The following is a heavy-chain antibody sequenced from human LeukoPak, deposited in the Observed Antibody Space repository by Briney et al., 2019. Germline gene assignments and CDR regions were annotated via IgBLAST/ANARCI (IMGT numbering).Heavy chain of an antibody. J-gene: IGHJ3*02. D-gene: IGHD3-9*01. V-gene: IGHV4-61*01. CDR1: GGSISSNSYY. CDR3: ARVTTYYDVLTGYRIGSDAFDI. CDR2: IYYSGST. Sequence: SETLSLTCSVSGGSISSNSYYWSWIRQPPGKGLEWIGYIYYSGSTNYNPSLKSRVTISVDTSKNQFSLKLSSVTAADTAVYYCARVTTYYDVLTGYRIGSDAFDIWGQGTMVTVSS.